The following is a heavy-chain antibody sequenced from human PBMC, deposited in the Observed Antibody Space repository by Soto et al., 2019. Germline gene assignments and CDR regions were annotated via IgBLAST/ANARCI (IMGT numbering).Heavy chain of an antibody. D-gene: IGHD3-3*01. J-gene: IGHJ5*02. CDR2: MNPNSGNT. CDR1: GYTFTSYD. V-gene: IGHV1-8*01. Sequence: ASVKVSCKASGYTFTSYDINWVRQATGQGLEWMGWMNPNSGNTGYAQKFQGRVTMTRNTSISTAYMELSSLRSEDTAVYYCARAATRPLYTIFGVVIKGNWFDPWGQGTLVTVSS. CDR3: ARAATRPLYTIFGVVIKGNWFDP.